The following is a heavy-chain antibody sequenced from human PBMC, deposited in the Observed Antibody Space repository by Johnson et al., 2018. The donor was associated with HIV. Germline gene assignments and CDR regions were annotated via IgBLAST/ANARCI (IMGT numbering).Heavy chain of an antibody. V-gene: IGHV3-33*06. CDR2: IWYDGSST. CDR3: AQDLDTLAPYVAFDM. CDR1: GFNFSNFG. Sequence: MRLVDSGGRVVQPGRSLRLSCSASGFNFSNFGMHWVRQAPGKGLQWVAVIWYDGSSTYFADSVKGRFTISRDNSKNTLYLQMNSLRADDTAIYYCAQDLDTLAPYVAFDMWGQGTMVTVSS. J-gene: IGHJ3*02. D-gene: IGHD2-2*02.